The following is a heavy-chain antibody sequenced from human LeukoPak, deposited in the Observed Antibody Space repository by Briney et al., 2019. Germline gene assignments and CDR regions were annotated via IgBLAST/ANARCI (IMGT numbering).Heavy chain of an antibody. CDR2: IYTSGST. D-gene: IGHD3-10*01. CDR3: ARDRGFGELLD. J-gene: IGHJ4*02. Sequence: PSETLSHTCTVSGGSISSGSYYWSWIRQPAGKGLEWIGRIYTSGSTNYNPSLKSRVTISVDTSKNQFSLKLNSVTAADTAVYYCARDRGFGELLDWGQGTLVTVSS. V-gene: IGHV4-61*02. CDR1: GGSISSGSYY.